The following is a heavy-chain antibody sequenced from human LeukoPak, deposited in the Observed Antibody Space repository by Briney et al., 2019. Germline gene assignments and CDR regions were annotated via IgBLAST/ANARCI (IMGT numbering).Heavy chain of an antibody. CDR3: ARGVHSSSWDWNNWFDP. CDR2: IIPIFGTA. J-gene: IGHJ5*02. V-gene: IGHV1-69*13. D-gene: IGHD6-13*01. CDR1: GYTFTGYY. Sequence: ASVKVSCKASGYTFTGYYMHWVRQAPGQGLEWMGGIIPIFGTANYAQKFQGRVTITADESTSTAYMELSSLRSEDTAVYYCARGVHSSSWDWNNWFDPWGQGTLVTVSS.